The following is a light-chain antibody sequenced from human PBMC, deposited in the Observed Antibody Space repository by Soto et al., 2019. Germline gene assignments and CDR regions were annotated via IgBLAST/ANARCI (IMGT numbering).Light chain of an antibody. V-gene: IGKV1-5*01. CDR2: DAS. Sequence: QMTQSPSTLSASVGDRVTITCRASQNIRSRLAWFQQKPGKAPKLLIYDASGLESGVPQRFRGSGSGTEFTLTIVSLQTDDVSTYYCQQYHSYWTFGQGTKVE. CDR1: QNIRSR. CDR3: QQYHSYWT. J-gene: IGKJ1*01.